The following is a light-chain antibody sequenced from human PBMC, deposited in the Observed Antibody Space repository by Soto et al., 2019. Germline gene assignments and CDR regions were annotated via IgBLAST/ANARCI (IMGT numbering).Light chain of an antibody. CDR2: GAS. J-gene: IGKJ1*01. CDR1: QRVNSK. V-gene: IGKV3-15*01. Sequence: ETGMTQSPATLSVSPGERATLSCRARQRVNSKLAWYQHKLGQAPRVLIFGASTRATGIPARFSGSGSGTEFSRTINSLQSEYFAVDYCQEYNNWPWTFGQGNKVEIK. CDR3: QEYNNWPWT.